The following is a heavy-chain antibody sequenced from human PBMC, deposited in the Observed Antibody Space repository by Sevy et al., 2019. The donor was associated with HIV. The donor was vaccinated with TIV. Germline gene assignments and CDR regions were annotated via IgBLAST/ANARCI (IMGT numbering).Heavy chain of an antibody. V-gene: IGHV4-39*01. CDR3: AGPTLTYNNGWSYYDS. D-gene: IGHD6-19*01. Sequence: SETLSLTCTVSGASISSSGYYWGWIRQPPGKGLEWIASINYSGSIFYNPSLKSRVTISSDTSKNQFALKLNSVTAADTATYYCAGPTLTYNNGWSYYDSWGQGTVVTVSS. CDR1: GASISSSGYY. CDR2: INYSGSI. J-gene: IGHJ4*02.